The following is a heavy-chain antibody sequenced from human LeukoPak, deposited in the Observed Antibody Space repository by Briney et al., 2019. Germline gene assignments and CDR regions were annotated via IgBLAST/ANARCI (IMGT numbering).Heavy chain of an antibody. V-gene: IGHV4-34*01. CDR2: INHSGST. CDR3: ARVSSAAGNY. Sequence: ASETLSLTCAVYGGSFSGYYWSWIRQPPGKGLEWIGEINHSGSTYYNPSLKSRVTISVDTSKNQFSLKLSSVTAADTAVYYCARVSSAAGNYWGQGTLVTVSS. CDR1: GGSFSGYY. D-gene: IGHD6-13*01. J-gene: IGHJ4*02.